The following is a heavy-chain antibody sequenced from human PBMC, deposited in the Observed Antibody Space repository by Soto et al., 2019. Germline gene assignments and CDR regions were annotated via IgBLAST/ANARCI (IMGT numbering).Heavy chain of an antibody. Sequence: GSLRLSCAASGFTFSSYGMHWVRQAPGKGLEWVAVISYDGSNKYYADSVKGRFTISRDNSKNTLYLQMNSLRAEDTAVYYCAKDRRKVVVAAPFDYWGQGTKVTVSS. D-gene: IGHD2-15*01. V-gene: IGHV3-30*18. CDR3: AKDRRKVVVAAPFDY. J-gene: IGHJ4*03. CDR2: ISYDGSNK. CDR1: GFTFSSYG.